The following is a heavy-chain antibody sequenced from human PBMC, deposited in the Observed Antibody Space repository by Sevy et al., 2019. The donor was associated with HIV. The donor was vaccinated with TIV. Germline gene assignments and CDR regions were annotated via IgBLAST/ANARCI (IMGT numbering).Heavy chain of an antibody. J-gene: IGHJ6*02. V-gene: IGHV4-59*01. CDR2: IYYSGRT. CDR1: GVTISGYY. CDR3: ARALAEYYYAMDV. Sequence: SETLSLTCSVSGVTISGYYWTWIWQTPGKGLEWIGYIYYSGRTNYNPSLQGRVAISSDTSKNQFSLKLSSVTAADTAVYYCARALAEYYYAMDVWGQGTTVTVSS.